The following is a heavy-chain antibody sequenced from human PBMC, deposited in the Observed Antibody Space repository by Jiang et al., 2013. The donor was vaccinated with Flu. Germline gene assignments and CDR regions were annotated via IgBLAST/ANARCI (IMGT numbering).Heavy chain of an antibody. CDR1: GFTFSSYG. CDR2: ISYDGSNK. D-gene: IGHD6-19*01. J-gene: IGHJ3*02. Sequence: AASGFTFSSYGMHWVRQAPGKGLEWVAVISYDGSNKYYADSVKGRFTISRDNSKNTLYLQMNSLRAEDTAVYYCAKSHSSGWYGAFDIWGQGTMVTVSS. CDR3: AKSHSSGWYGAFDI. V-gene: IGHV3-30*18.